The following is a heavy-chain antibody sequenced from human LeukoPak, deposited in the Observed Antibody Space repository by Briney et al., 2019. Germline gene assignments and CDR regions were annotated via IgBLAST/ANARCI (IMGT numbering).Heavy chain of an antibody. CDR3: ARDDSSSLLDY. J-gene: IGHJ4*02. CDR1: GGTFSSYA. D-gene: IGHD6-13*01. Sequence: SVKVSCKASGGTFSSYAISWVRQAPGQGLEWMGRIIPILGIANYAQKFQGRVTITADKSTSTAYMELSSLRSEDTAVYYCARDDSSSLLDYWGQGTLVTVSS. V-gene: IGHV1-69*04. CDR2: IIPILGIA.